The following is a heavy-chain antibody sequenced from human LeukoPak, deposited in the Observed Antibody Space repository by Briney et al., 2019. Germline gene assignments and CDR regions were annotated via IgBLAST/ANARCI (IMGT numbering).Heavy chain of an antibody. CDR3: AKGPHVVVPAATNY. J-gene: IGHJ4*02. CDR2: ISGSGGST. Sequence: GGSLRLSCAASGFTFSSYAMSWVRQAPGKGLEWVSAISGSGGSTYYADSVKGRFTISRDNSRNTLYLQMNSLRAEDTAVYYCAKGPHVVVPAATNYWGQGTLVTVSS. CDR1: GFTFSSYA. V-gene: IGHV3-23*01. D-gene: IGHD2-2*01.